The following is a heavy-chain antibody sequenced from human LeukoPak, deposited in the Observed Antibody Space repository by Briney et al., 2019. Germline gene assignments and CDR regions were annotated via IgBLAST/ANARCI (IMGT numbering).Heavy chain of an antibody. Sequence: GGSLGLSYAASGFTFSSHAMSWVRQAPGKGLEWVSAISGSGASTYYADSVKGRFTISRDNSKNTLYLQMNSLRAEDTAVYYCAKGIAEESLFDSWGQGTLVTVSS. J-gene: IGHJ4*02. CDR3: AKGIAEESLFDS. V-gene: IGHV3-23*01. CDR2: ISGSGAST. D-gene: IGHD6-13*01. CDR1: GFTFSSHA.